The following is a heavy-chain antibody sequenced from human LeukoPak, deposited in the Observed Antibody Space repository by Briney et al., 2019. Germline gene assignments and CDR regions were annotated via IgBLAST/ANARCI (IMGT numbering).Heavy chain of an antibody. D-gene: IGHD1-1*01. Sequence: GRSLRLSCAASGFTFRNYAMHWVRQAPGKGLEWVGFIRYDGSQKYYADSVKGRFTISRDNSKITLHLQMNSLRAEDTAVYYCTKDRGTGTFYFDYWGRGTQVTVSS. V-gene: IGHV3-30*02. CDR2: IRYDGSQK. J-gene: IGHJ4*02. CDR1: GFTFRNYA. CDR3: TKDRGTGTFYFDY.